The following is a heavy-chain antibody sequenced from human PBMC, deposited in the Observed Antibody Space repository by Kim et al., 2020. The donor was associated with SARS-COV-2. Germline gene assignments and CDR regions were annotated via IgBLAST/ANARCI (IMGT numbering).Heavy chain of an antibody. V-gene: IGHV5-10-1*01. D-gene: IGHD2-21*02. Sequence: PPFQGHVTISADKSISTAYLQWSSLKASDTAMYYCARQKVVTVPSNWFDPWGQGTLVTVSS. CDR3: ARQKVVTVPSNWFDP. J-gene: IGHJ5*02.